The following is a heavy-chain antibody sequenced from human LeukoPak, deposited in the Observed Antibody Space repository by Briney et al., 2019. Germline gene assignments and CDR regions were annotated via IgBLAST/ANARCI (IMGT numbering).Heavy chain of an antibody. V-gene: IGHV5-51*01. CDR2: IYPGDSDT. J-gene: IGHJ5*02. Sequence: GESLKISCKGSGYSFTSYWIGWVRQMPGKGLEWTGIIYPGDSDTRYSPSFQGQVTISADKSISTAYLQWSSLKAPDTAMYYCARHGSGVVAFSYNWFDPWGQGTLVTVSS. CDR3: ARHGSGVVAFSYNWFDP. D-gene: IGHD3-3*01. CDR1: GYSFTSYW.